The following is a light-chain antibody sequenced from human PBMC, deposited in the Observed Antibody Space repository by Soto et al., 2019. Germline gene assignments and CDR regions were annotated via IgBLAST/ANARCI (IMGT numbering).Light chain of an antibody. CDR2: ENN. CDR3: GTGDSSLSVV. CDR1: SSNIGNNY. V-gene: IGLV1-51*02. J-gene: IGLJ2*01. Sequence: QSVLTQPPSVSAAPGQKVTISCSGSSSNIGNNYVSWYQQLPGTAPKLLIYENNKLPSGIPDRFSGSKSGTSATLGITGLQTGDEADYYCGTGDSSLSVVFGGGTKLTVL.